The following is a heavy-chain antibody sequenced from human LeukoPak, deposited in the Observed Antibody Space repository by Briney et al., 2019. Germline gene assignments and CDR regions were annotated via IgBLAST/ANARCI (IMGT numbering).Heavy chain of an antibody. Sequence: SVKVSCKASGGTFSSYAISWVRQAPGQGLEWMGGIIPIFGTANYAQKFQGRVTIAADESTSTAYMELSSLRSEDTAVYYCARAPQLGTRGYFDYWGQGTLVTVSS. D-gene: IGHD7-27*01. CDR3: ARAPQLGTRGYFDY. J-gene: IGHJ4*02. CDR2: IIPIFGTA. CDR1: GGTFSSYA. V-gene: IGHV1-69*13.